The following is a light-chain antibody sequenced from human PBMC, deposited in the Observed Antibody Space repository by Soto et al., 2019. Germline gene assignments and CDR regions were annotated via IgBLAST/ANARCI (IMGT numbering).Light chain of an antibody. CDR3: QQYNNWWT. Sequence: EIVMTQSPGTVSVFPGEAVNLSCRASQSGSGYLDWFHQIPGQAPRLLIYGASTRATGIPARLSGSGSGTEFTLTISSLQSEDFAVYYCQQYNNWWTFGQGTKVDIK. CDR2: GAS. CDR1: QSGSGY. J-gene: IGKJ1*01. V-gene: IGKV3-15*01.